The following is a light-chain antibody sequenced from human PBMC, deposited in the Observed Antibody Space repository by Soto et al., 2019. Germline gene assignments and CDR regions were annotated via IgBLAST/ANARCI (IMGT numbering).Light chain of an antibody. V-gene: IGKV1-39*01. CDR2: AAS. CDR3: HQSYTTPIT. CDR1: QSISTY. J-gene: IGKJ5*01. Sequence: DIQMTQSPSSLSASVGDRVTITCRASQSISTYLNWYQKKPGKAPNLLIYAASNLQSGVPSRFIGYGSGTDFTLTITSLQPEDFATYYCHQSYTTPITFGQGTRLEIK.